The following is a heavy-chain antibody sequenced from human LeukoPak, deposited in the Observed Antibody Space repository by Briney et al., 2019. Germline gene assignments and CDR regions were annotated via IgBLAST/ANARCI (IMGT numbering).Heavy chain of an antibody. CDR2: IRYDGSNK. CDR3: ARRLRSLNDAFDI. J-gene: IGHJ3*02. V-gene: IGHV3-30*02. D-gene: IGHD4/OR15-4a*01. CDR1: GFTFSSYG. Sequence: GGSLRLSCAASGFTFSSYGMHWVRQAPGKGLEWVAFIRYDGSNKYYADSVKGRFTISRDNSKNTLYLQMNSLRAEDTAVYYCARRLRSLNDAFDIWGQGTMVTVSS.